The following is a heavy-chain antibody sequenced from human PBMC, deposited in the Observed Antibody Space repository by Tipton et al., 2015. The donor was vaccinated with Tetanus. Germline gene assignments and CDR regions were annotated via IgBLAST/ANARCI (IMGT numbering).Heavy chain of an antibody. V-gene: IGHV3-9*01. CDR2: ISWNGGRV. CDR1: GFTFDDYA. D-gene: IGHD2/OR15-2a*01. J-gene: IGHJ1*01. Sequence: SLRLSCVASGFTFDDYAMHWVRRAPGKGLEWVSGISWNGGRVAYADSVKGRFTISRDNGKNSLYLQMSSLRPEDTAFYYCAKIISYALAYWGQGALVTVSS. CDR3: AKIISYALAY.